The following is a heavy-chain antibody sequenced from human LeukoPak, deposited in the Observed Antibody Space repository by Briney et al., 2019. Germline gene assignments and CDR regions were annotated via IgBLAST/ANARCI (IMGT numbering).Heavy chain of an antibody. CDR1: GYSFTSYW. J-gene: IGHJ4*02. V-gene: IGHV5-51*01. CDR2: IYPGDSDT. D-gene: IGHD6-13*01. CDR3: ARHDSRASIAAAGIYY. Sequence: PGESLKISCKGSGYSFTSYWIGWVRQMPGKGLEWMGIIYPGDSDTRYSPSFQGQVTISADKSISTAYLQWSSLKASDTVMYYCARHDSRASIAAAGIYYWGQGTLVTVSS.